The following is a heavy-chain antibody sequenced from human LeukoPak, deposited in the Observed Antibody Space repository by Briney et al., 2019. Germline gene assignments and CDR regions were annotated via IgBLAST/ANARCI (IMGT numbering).Heavy chain of an antibody. V-gene: IGHV4-4*07. D-gene: IGHD4-17*01. Sequence: SETLSLTCTVSGGSISSYYWSWIRQPAGKGLEWIGRIYTSGSTNYNPSLKSRVTMSVDTSKNQFSLKLSSVTAADTAVYYCARGRVGYDYGDPYYFDYWGQGTLVTVSS. CDR1: GGSISSYY. J-gene: IGHJ4*02. CDR3: ARGRVGYDYGDPYYFDY. CDR2: IYTSGST.